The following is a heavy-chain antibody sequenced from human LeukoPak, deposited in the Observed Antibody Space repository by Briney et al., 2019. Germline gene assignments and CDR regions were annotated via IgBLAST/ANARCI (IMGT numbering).Heavy chain of an antibody. CDR3: VKDGSGCYYTYYFDY. V-gene: IGHV3-64D*06. D-gene: IGHD3-10*01. J-gene: IGHJ4*02. Sequence: GGSLRFSCAAAGFTSSRYAMHWVRQAPGKGLEYVSAISSNGGSTYYADSVKGRFTISRDNSKNTLYLQMSSLRAGDTALYYCVKDGSGCYYTYYFDYWGQGTLVTVSS. CDR1: GFTSSRYA. CDR2: ISSNGGST.